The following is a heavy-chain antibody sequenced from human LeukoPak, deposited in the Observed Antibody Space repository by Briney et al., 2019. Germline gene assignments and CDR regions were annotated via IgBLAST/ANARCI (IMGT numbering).Heavy chain of an antibody. CDR1: GFTFSDHF. CDR2: IRKRPNSYIT. Sequence: PGGSLRLSCAASGFTFSDHFMDWVRQAPEKGLEWVGCIRKRPNSYITEYAASVQGRFAISRDDSKNSLYLQMNSLKTEDTAVYYCARVSTTVAGSDYLDYWGQGTQVTISS. CDR3: ARVSTTVAGSDYLDY. J-gene: IGHJ4*02. D-gene: IGHD6-19*01. V-gene: IGHV3-72*01.